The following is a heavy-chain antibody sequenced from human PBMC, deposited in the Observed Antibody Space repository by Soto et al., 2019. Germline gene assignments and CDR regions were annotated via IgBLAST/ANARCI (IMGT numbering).Heavy chain of an antibody. Sequence: SETLSLTCAVYGGSFSGYYWSWIRQPPGKGLEWIGEINHSGSTNYNPSLKSRVTISVDTSKNQFSLKLSTVTAADTAVYYCARTGYSSGWYKAAFDIWGQGTMVTVSS. V-gene: IGHV4-34*01. D-gene: IGHD6-19*01. CDR1: GGSFSGYY. CDR2: INHSGST. J-gene: IGHJ3*02. CDR3: ARTGYSSGWYKAAFDI.